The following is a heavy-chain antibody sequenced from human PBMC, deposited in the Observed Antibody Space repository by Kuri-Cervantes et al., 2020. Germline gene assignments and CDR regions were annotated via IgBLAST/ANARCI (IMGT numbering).Heavy chain of an antibody. D-gene: IGHD4-17*01. CDR3: ARGDLRDYYYYYMDV. CDR1: GGSISSYY. CDR2: IYYSGST. V-gene: IGHV4-59*01. J-gene: IGHJ6*03. Sequence: SETLSLTCTVSGGSISSYYWSWIRQPPGKGLEWIGYIYYSGSTNYNPSLKSRVTISVDTSKNQFSLKLSSVTAEDTAVYYCARGDLRDYYYYYMDVWGKGTTVTVSS.